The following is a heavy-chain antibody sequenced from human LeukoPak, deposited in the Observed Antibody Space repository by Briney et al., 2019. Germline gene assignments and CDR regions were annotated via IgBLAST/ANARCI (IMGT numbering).Heavy chain of an antibody. D-gene: IGHD5-18*01. Sequence: GGSLRLSCSASGFTFSSYAMHWVRQAPGKGLEWVAFIGSKAYGGTTDYAASVKGRFTISRDDSKSIAYLQMNSLKTEDTAVYYCARRYSYAYGYFDSWGQGTLVTVSS. CDR3: ARRYSYAYGYFDS. CDR2: IGSKAYGGTT. V-gene: IGHV3-49*04. CDR1: GFTFSSYA. J-gene: IGHJ4*02.